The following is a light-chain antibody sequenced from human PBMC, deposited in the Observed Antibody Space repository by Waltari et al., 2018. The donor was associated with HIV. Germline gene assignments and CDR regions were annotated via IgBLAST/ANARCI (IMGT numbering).Light chain of an antibody. CDR1: SSIIGSNT. J-gene: IGLJ2*01. V-gene: IGLV1-44*01. CDR3: AAWDDSLNGVV. CDR2: NTY. Sequence: QSVLTQPPSASGTPGKRVTISCSGSSSIIGSNTVNWYPQLPGTAPKLLIYNTYQRPAGVPDRFSGSKSGTSASLAISGLQSEDGADYYCAAWDDSLNGVVFGGGTKLTVL.